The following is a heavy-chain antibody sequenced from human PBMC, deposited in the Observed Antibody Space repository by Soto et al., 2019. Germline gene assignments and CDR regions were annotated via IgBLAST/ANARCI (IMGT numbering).Heavy chain of an antibody. Sequence: PGESLKISCKGSGYSFTSYWISWVRQMPGKGLEWMGRIDPSDSYTNYSPSFQGQVTISADKSISTAYLQWSSLKASDTAMYYCARSDYYDSRVPFYWGQGTLVTV. D-gene: IGHD3-22*01. J-gene: IGHJ4*02. CDR1: GYSFTSYW. V-gene: IGHV5-10-1*04. CDR2: IDPSDSYT. CDR3: ARSDYYDSRVPFY.